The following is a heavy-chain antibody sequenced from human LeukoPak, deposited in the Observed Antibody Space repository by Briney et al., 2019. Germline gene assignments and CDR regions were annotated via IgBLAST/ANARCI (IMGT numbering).Heavy chain of an antibody. Sequence: GASVTVSCTSSGYTFSTYGIHWVRQAPGQGLEWMGWISGYNGHTKYAQKFQGRVTVTTDTSTSTAYMELTSLTSDDTAVYHCARDKDLGAVAGTFEYWGQGTLVTVSS. CDR3: ARDKDLGAVAGTFEY. CDR2: ISGYNGHT. D-gene: IGHD6-19*01. J-gene: IGHJ4*02. V-gene: IGHV1-18*01. CDR1: GYTFSTYG.